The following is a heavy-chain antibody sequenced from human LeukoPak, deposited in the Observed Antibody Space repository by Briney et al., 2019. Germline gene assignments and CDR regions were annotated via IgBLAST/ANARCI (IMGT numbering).Heavy chain of an antibody. D-gene: IGHD5-18*01. J-gene: IGHJ5*02. Sequence: SETLSLTCTVSGGSISSYYWSWIRQPPGKGLEWIGYIYYSGSTNYNPSLKSRVTISVDTSKNQFSLKLSSVTAADTAVYYCARGGYSYGYLSWFDPWGQGTLVTVSS. CDR1: GGSISSYY. CDR3: ARGGYSYGYLSWFDP. CDR2: IYYSGST. V-gene: IGHV4-59*01.